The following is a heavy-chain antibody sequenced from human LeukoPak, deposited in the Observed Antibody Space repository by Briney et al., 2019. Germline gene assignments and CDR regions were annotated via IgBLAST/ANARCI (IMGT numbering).Heavy chain of an antibody. D-gene: IGHD3-10*01. CDR1: GFTFSNYA. J-gene: IGHJ4*02. CDR3: AKGGSYGYLYY. Sequence: PGASLRLSCAASGFTFSNYAMNWVRQAPGKGLEWVSAISGSSGSTYYADSVKGRFTISRDNSKNTLYLQMNSLRAEDTAVYYCAKGGSYGYLYYWGQGTLVTVSS. V-gene: IGHV3-23*01. CDR2: ISGSSGST.